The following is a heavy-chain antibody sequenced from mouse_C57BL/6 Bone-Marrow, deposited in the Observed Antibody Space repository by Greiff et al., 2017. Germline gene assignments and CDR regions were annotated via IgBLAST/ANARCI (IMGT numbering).Heavy chain of an antibody. D-gene: IGHD3-2*02. V-gene: IGHV1-75*01. Sequence: QVQLKESGPELVKPGASVKISCKASGYTFTDYYINWVKQRPGQGLEWIGWIFPGSGSTYYNEKFKGKATLTVDKSSSTAYMLLSSLTSEDSAVYFCARSGGQLRYYYAMDYWGQGTSVTVSS. CDR3: ARSGGQLRYYYAMDY. J-gene: IGHJ4*01. CDR1: GYTFTDYY. CDR2: IFPGSGST.